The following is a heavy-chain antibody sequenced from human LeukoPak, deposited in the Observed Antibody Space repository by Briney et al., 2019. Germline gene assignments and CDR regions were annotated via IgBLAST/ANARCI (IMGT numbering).Heavy chain of an antibody. CDR3: ARVITGGYYYYMDV. CDR1: GGSISSSSYY. D-gene: IGHD7-27*01. V-gene: IGHV4-39*07. Sequence: PSETLSLTCTVSGGSISSSSYYWGWIRQPPGKGLEWIGSIYYGGSTYYNPSLKSRVTISIHTSMNHFSLKLSSVTAADMAVYFCARVITGGYYYYMDVWGKGTTVTVSS. J-gene: IGHJ6*03. CDR2: IYYGGST.